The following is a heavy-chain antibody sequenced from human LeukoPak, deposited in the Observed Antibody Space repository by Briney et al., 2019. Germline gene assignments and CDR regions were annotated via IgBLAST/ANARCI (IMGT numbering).Heavy chain of an antibody. CDR3: AKVFSSLPAEYFQH. V-gene: IGHV3-23*01. CDR1: GFTFSSCA. CDR2: ISGSGGST. J-gene: IGHJ1*01. Sequence: GGSLRLSCAASGFTFSSCAMSWVRQAPGKGLEWVSAISGSGGSTYYADSVKGRFTISRDNSKNTLYLQMNSLRAEDTAVYYCAKVFSSLPAEYFQHWGQGTLVTVSS. D-gene: IGHD2-15*01.